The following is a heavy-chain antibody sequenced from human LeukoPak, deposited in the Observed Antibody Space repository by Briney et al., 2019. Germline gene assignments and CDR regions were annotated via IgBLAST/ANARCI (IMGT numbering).Heavy chain of an antibody. CDR3: ARSDCSSTSCYSPSDY. CDR1: GFTFSSYA. CDR2: ISYDGSNK. J-gene: IGHJ4*02. V-gene: IGHV3-30-3*01. Sequence: GGSLRLSCAASGFTFSSYAMHWVRQAPGKGLEWVAVISYDGSNKYYADSVKGRFTISRDNSKNTLYLQMNSLRAEDTAVYYCARSDCSSTSCYSPSDYWGPGTLVTVSS. D-gene: IGHD2-2*01.